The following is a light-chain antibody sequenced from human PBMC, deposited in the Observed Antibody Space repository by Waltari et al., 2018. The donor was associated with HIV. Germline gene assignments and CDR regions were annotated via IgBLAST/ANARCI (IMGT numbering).Light chain of an antibody. Sequence: QSVLTQPPSVSGAPGQRVTLSCTGSSHIGAGYDVPWYQQLPGTAPKLLIYGANNRPSGVPDRFSGSKSGASASLAIAGLQAEDEADYYCQSYDNSVSDSVVFGGGTKVTVL. CDR3: QSYDNSVSDSVV. CDR2: GAN. CDR1: SSHIGAGYD. V-gene: IGLV1-40*01. J-gene: IGLJ3*02.